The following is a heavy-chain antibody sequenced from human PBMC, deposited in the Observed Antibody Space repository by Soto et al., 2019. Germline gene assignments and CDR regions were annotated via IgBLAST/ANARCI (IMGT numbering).Heavy chain of an antibody. Sequence: ASVKVSCKASGYTFTGYYMHWVRQAPGQGLVWMGWINPTSGGTTYSQKFQGWVTMTRATSISTAYMELSSLRTAATAAMYCARERMDTAMVLEAGLDYYYGMDVWGQGTTVTVSS. CDR2: INPTSGGT. CDR1: GYTFTGYY. D-gene: IGHD5-18*01. V-gene: IGHV1-2*04. CDR3: ARERMDTAMVLEAGLDYYYGMDV. J-gene: IGHJ6*02.